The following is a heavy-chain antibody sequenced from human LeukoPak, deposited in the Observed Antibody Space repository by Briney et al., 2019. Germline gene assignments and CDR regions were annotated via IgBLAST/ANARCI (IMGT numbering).Heavy chain of an antibody. CDR3: ARTRLAVAGTWWFDP. CDR1: GFTFSSYW. CDR2: IKQDESEK. J-gene: IGHJ5*02. Sequence: GGSLRLSCAASGFTFSSYWMSWVRQAPGKGLEWVANIKQDESEKYYVDSVKGRFTISRDNAKNSLYLQMNSLRAEDTAVYYCARTRLAVAGTWWFDPWGQGTLVTVSS. D-gene: IGHD6-19*01. V-gene: IGHV3-7*01.